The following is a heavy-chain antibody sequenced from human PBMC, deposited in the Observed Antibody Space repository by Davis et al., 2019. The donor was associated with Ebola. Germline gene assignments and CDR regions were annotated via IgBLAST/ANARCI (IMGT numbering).Heavy chain of an antibody. J-gene: IGHJ4*02. Sequence: ASVKVSCKASGYIFSNYDINWVRQATGQGLEWMGWMNPNSGNTGYAQKFQGRVTMTRNTSISTAYMELSSLRSEDTAVYYCARGWQWELTPGGWGQGTLVTVSS. CDR2: MNPNSGNT. CDR1: GYIFSNYD. V-gene: IGHV1-8*01. D-gene: IGHD1-26*01. CDR3: ARGWQWELTPGG.